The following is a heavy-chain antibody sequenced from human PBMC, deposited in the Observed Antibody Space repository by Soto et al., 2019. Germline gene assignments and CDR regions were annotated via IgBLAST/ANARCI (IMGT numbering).Heavy chain of an antibody. V-gene: IGHV3-48*02. CDR3: ARNRYFKPYYYYYGMDV. Sequence: GGSLRLSCAASGFTFSSYSMNWVRQAPGKGLEWVSYISSSSSTIYYADSVKGRFTISGDNAKNSLYLQMNSLRDEDTAVYYCARNRYFKPYYYYYGMDVWGQGTTVTVSS. CDR1: GFTFSSYS. J-gene: IGHJ6*02. D-gene: IGHD3-9*01. CDR2: ISSSSSTI.